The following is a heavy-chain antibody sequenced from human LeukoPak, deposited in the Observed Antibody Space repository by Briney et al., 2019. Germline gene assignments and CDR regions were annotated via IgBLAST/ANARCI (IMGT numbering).Heavy chain of an antibody. D-gene: IGHD3-10*01. J-gene: IGHJ5*02. CDR3: ARDSGTTGEVKFDP. V-gene: IGHV4-4*07. CDR2: ISGSGTI. Sequence: PSETLSLTCTVSGGSINSYWSWIRQPAGKGLEWIGRISGSGTITYNPVLQSRLSISIDTSKNQFSLKLMSVTAADTAVYYCARDSGTTGEVKFDPWGQGTLVTVSS. CDR1: GGSINSY.